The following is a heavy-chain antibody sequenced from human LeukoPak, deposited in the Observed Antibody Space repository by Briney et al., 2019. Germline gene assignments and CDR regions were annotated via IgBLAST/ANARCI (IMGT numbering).Heavy chain of an antibody. CDR2: ISYDGSNK. V-gene: IGHV3-30-3*01. CDR1: GFTFSSYA. CDR3: ARDPDYDFWSGTHAFDI. D-gene: IGHD3-3*01. J-gene: IGHJ3*02. Sequence: GGSLRLSCAASGFTFSSYAMHWVRQAPGKGLEWVAVISYDGSNKYYADSVKGRFTISRDNSKNTLYLQMNSLRAEDTAVYYCARDPDYDFWSGTHAFDIWGQGTMVTVSS.